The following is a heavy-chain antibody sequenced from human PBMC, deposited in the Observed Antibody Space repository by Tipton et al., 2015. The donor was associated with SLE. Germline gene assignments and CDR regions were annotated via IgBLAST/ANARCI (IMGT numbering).Heavy chain of an antibody. CDR3: ARGVRIAVVKGWYFDL. V-gene: IGHV4-59*12. J-gene: IGHJ2*01. CDR1: GGSIRSYY. CDR2: IHPSGST. Sequence: TLSLTCTVSGGSIRSYYSSWIRQPPGKGLEWIGYIHPSGSTNYNPSLKSRITISVDTSKNQFSLKLNSVTAADTAVYYCARGVRIAVVKGWYFDLWGRGTLVTVSS. D-gene: IGHD6-19*01.